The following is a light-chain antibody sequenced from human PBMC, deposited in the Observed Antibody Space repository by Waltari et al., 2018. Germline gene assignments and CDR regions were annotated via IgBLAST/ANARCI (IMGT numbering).Light chain of an antibody. CDR1: NIGSKR. CDR2: DDS. CDR3: QVWDSSSDLYV. J-gene: IGLJ1*01. Sequence: SYVLTQPPSVSVAPGKTARLTCGGTNIGSKRVHWYQQKPGKAPVLVVYDDSDRPPGIPERFSGSNSGNTATLTISRVEAGDEADYYCQVWDSSSDLYVFGTGTKVTVL. V-gene: IGLV3-21*03.